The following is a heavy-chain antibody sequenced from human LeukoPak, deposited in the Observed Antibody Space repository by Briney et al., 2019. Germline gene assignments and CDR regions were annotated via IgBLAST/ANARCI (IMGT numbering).Heavy chain of an antibody. Sequence: SQTLSLTCTVSGASITGSYWSWIRQSPGAGLEYIGYIHNSVDGSYSPSLSIRVRISIYMSRTKHSLCLNSVTAAAAAIYYCARSRNYGITGFGHTHDSDSWGQGALVTVSS. CDR3: ARSRNYGITGFGHTHDSDS. V-gene: IGHV4-59*01. CDR2: IHNSVDG. J-gene: IGHJ5*02. CDR1: GASITGSY. D-gene: IGHD3-22*01.